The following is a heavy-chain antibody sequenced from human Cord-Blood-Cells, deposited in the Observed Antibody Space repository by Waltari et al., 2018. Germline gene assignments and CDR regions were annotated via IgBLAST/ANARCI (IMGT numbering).Heavy chain of an antibody. CDR1: GFPFSSSA. CDR3: ARDSSSWYY. D-gene: IGHD6-13*01. V-gene: IGHV3-30-3*01. CDR2: ISYDGSNK. J-gene: IGHJ4*02. Sequence: QVPLVESGGGVVQPGRPLRLSCAASGFPFSSSAMHWVRQAPGKGLEWVAVISYDGSNKYYADSVKGRFTISRDNSKNTLYLQMNSLRAEDTAVYYCARDSSSWYYWGQGTLVTVSS.